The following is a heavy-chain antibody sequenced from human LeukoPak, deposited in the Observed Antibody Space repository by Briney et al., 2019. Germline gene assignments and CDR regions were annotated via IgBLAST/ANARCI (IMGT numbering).Heavy chain of an antibody. J-gene: IGHJ6*03. Sequence: PSETLSLTCAVSGGSISSSNRWSWVRQPPGKGLEWIGEINHSGSTNYNPSLKSRVTISVDTSKNQFSLKLSSVTAADTAVYYCARQRRAMVRGINYYYMDVWGKGTTVTISS. CDR3: ARQRRAMVRGINYYYMDV. CDR1: GGSISSSNR. D-gene: IGHD3-10*01. V-gene: IGHV4-4*02. CDR2: INHSGST.